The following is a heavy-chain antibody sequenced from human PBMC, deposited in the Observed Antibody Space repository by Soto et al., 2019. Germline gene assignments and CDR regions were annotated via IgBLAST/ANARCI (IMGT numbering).Heavy chain of an antibody. V-gene: IGHV4-4*02. J-gene: IGHJ4*02. CDR1: GASVSSTYW. D-gene: IGHD6-13*01. CDR3: ARYNAASGTYYFDY. Sequence: PSETLSLTCTVSGASVSSTYWWSWVRQPPGKGPEWIGEINHRGSANYNPSLRSRVTMSVDISKSQFSLRLTSVTAADTAVYYCARYNAASGTYYFDYWGQGALLTVSS. CDR2: INHRGSA.